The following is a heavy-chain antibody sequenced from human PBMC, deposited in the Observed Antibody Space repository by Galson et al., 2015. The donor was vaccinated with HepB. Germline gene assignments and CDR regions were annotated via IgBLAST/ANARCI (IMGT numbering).Heavy chain of an antibody. Sequence: SLRLSCAASRFTFSSYSMNWVRQAPGKGLEWVSSISSSSSYIYYADSVKGRFTISRDNAKNSLSLQMNSLRAEDTAVYYCAREYYDILTGCDYWGQGTLVTVSS. CDR3: AREYYDILTGCDY. CDR1: RFTFSSYS. CDR2: ISSSSSYI. J-gene: IGHJ4*02. D-gene: IGHD3-9*01. V-gene: IGHV3-21*01.